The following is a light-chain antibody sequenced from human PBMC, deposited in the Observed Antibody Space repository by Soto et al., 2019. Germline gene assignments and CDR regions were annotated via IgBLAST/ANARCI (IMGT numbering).Light chain of an antibody. CDR3: QQYNSYSWT. J-gene: IGKJ1*01. CDR2: KAS. V-gene: IGKV1-5*03. Sequence: DIQMTQSPSTLSGSVGDRVTITCRASQTISSWLAWYQQKPGKAPKLLIYKASTLKSGVPSRFSGSGSGTEFTLTISSLQPDDFATYYCQQYNSYSWTFGQGTKWIS. CDR1: QTISSW.